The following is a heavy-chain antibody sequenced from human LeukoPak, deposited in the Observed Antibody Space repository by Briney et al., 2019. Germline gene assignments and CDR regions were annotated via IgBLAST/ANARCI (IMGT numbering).Heavy chain of an antibody. D-gene: IGHD3-16*02. Sequence: AASVKVSCKASGYTFTSYDISWVRQAPGQGLEWMGWISAYNGNTNYAQKLQGRVTMTTDTSTSTAYMELRSLRSDDTAVYYCARLHYDYVWGSYRSYYFDYWGQGTLVTVSS. J-gene: IGHJ4*02. CDR2: ISAYNGNT. V-gene: IGHV1-18*01. CDR1: GYTFTSYD. CDR3: ARLHYDYVWGSYRSYYFDY.